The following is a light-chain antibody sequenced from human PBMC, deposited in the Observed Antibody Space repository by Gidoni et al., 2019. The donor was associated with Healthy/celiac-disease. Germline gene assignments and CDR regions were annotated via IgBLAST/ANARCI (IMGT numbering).Light chain of an antibody. Sequence: SYELTQPPPVPVSPGQTARITCSGDALPKQYAYWYQQKPGQAPVLVIYKDSERPSGIPERFSGSSSGTTVTLTISGVQAEDEADYYCQSADSSGTDVVFGGGTKLTVL. CDR3: QSADSSGTDVV. V-gene: IGLV3-25*03. J-gene: IGLJ2*01. CDR2: KDS. CDR1: ALPKQY.